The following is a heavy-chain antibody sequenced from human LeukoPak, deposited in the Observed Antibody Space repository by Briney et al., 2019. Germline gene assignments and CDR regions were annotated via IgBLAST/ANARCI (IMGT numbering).Heavy chain of an antibody. CDR3: ARLGTVGATWDWFDP. CDR2: IIPIFGTA. Sequence: ASVTVSFKASGGTFITYASSGVRQAPGQGLEWMGGIIPIFGTANYAQKFQGTVTITADESTSTAYMELSSLRAEDTAVYYCARLGTVGATWDWFDPWGQGTLVTVSS. CDR1: GGTFITYA. D-gene: IGHD1-26*01. J-gene: IGHJ5*02. V-gene: IGHV1-69*13.